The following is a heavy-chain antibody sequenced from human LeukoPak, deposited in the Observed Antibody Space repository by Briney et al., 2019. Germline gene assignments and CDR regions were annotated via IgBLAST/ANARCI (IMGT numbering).Heavy chain of an antibody. D-gene: IGHD5-24*01. V-gene: IGHV4-59*13. Sequence: SETLSLTCTVSGGSISSYYWSWIRQPPGKGLEWIGYIYYSGSTNYNPSLKSRVTISVDTSKNQFSLKLSSVTAADTAVYYCARGRDGYSALGYWGQGTLATVSS. CDR1: GGSISSYY. CDR2: IYYSGST. J-gene: IGHJ4*02. CDR3: ARGRDGYSALGY.